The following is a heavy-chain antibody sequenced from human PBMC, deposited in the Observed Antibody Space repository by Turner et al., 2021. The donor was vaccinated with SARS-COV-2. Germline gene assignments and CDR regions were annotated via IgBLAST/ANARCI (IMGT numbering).Heavy chain of an antibody. V-gene: IGHV1-2*02. CDR2: INHNSGGT. Sequence: QVQLVQSGAEVKKPEASVKVSCKASGDTFTGYYLHWVRQAPGQGLEWMGWINHNSGGTNFAQKFQGRVTMTRDTSMSTVYMELSRLRSDDTAVYYCASSANSSGWHYWGQGTLVTVSS. CDR1: GDTFTGYY. J-gene: IGHJ4*02. CDR3: ASSANSSGWHY. D-gene: IGHD6-19*01.